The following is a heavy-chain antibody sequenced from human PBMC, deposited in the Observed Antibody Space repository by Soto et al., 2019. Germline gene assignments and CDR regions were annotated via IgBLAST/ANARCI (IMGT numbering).Heavy chain of an antibody. CDR1: GFTFSSYG. CDR3: AKDLCGGDCYYFDY. Sequence: GGSLRLSCAASGFTFSSYGMHWVRRAPGKGLEWVAVISYDGSNKYYADSVKGRFTISRDNSKNTLYLQMNSLRAEDTAVYYCAKDLCGGDCYYFDYWGQGTLVTVSS. CDR2: ISYDGSNK. D-gene: IGHD2-21*02. V-gene: IGHV3-30*18. J-gene: IGHJ4*02.